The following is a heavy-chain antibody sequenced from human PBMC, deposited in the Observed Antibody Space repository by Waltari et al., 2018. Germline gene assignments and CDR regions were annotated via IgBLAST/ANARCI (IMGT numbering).Heavy chain of an antibody. CDR2: IYYSGST. CDR3: ARGNWNDEPYYYYYYMDV. Sequence: QVQLQESGPGLVKPSETLSLTCTVSGGSISSYYWSWIRQPPGKGLEWIGYIYYSGSTNYNPSLKSRVTISVDTSKNQFSLKLSSVTAAGTAVYYCARGNWNDEPYYYYYYMDVWGKGTTVTVSS. CDR1: GGSISSYY. V-gene: IGHV4-59*01. J-gene: IGHJ6*03. D-gene: IGHD1-20*01.